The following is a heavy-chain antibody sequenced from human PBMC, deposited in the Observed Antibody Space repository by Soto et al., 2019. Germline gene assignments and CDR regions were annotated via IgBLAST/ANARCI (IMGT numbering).Heavy chain of an antibody. D-gene: IGHD2-15*01. CDR3: ARGGGYCSGGSCYQERYYYYYGMDV. Sequence: SVKVSCKASGGTFSSYAISWVRQAPGQGLEWMGGIIPIFGTANYAQKFQGRVTITADESTSTAYMELSSLRSEDTAVYYCARGGGYCSGGSCYQERYYYYYGMDVWGQGTTVTVSS. CDR1: GGTFSSYA. J-gene: IGHJ6*02. V-gene: IGHV1-69*13. CDR2: IIPIFGTA.